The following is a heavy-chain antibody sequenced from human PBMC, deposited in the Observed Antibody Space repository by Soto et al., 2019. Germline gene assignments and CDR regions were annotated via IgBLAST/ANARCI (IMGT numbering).Heavy chain of an antibody. CDR2: INWNGGST. V-gene: IGHV3-20*04. J-gene: IGHJ4*02. CDR3: ARLYGSGSTRRVRIDY. D-gene: IGHD3-10*01. Sequence: PGGSLRLSCAASGFTFDDYGMSWVRQAPGKGLEWVSGINWNGGSTGYAESVKGRFTISRDNAKNSLYLQMNSLRAEDTALYYCARLYGSGSTRRVRIDYWGQGTLVTVSS. CDR1: GFTFDDYG.